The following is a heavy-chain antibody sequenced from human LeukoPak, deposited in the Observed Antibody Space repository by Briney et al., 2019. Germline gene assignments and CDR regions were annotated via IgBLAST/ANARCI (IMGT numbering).Heavy chain of an antibody. V-gene: IGHV3-11*04. CDR3: AREPEEEWLLLDY. D-gene: IGHD3-3*01. J-gene: IGHJ4*02. CDR1: GFTFSDYY. CDR2: ISSSGSTI. Sequence: GGSLRLSCAASGFTFSDYYMSWIRQAPGKGLEWVSYISSSGSTIYYADSVKGRFTISRDNARNSLCLQMNSLRAEDTAVYYCAREPEEEWLLLDYWGQGTLVTVSS.